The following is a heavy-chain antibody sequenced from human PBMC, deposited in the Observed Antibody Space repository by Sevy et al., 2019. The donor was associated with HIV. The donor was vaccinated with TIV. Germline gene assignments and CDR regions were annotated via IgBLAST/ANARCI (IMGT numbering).Heavy chain of an antibody. CDR3: ATAMPCGGDCYYFDS. CDR1: GGTFSTYI. CDR2: VIASVNMA. J-gene: IGHJ4*02. D-gene: IGHD2-21*02. V-gene: IGHV1-69*10. Sequence: ASVKVSCKASGGTFSTYIINRVRQAPGQGLEWMGGVIASVNMANSAQKFQGRVTITADGSTSTAYMELSSLTSEDTAIYYCATAMPCGGDCYYFDSWGQGTRVTVSS.